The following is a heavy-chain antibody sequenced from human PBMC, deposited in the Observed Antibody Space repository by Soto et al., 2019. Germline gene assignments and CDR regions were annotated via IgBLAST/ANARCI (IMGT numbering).Heavy chain of an antibody. V-gene: IGHV4-31*03. CDR1: GGSISSGGFY. Sequence: QVQLQESGPGLVKPSQTLSLTCTVSGGSISSGGFYWSWIRQHPGKGLEWIGYIYYSGSTYYNPSLKSGVTISVDRSKNQSYLKLSFGTAADTAVYYCAREEDSNYDYWGQGTLVTVSS. CDR2: IYYSGST. CDR3: AREEDSNYDY. D-gene: IGHD4-4*01. J-gene: IGHJ4*02.